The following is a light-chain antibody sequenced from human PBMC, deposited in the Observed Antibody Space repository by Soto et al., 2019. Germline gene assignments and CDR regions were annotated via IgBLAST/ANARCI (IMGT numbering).Light chain of an antibody. Sequence: EILLTQSPSIVSLSTGERATLSCRASQSVNNFFAWYQQKPGQAPRLLIYGASNRATGIPDRFSGSGSGTDFTLTISRLEPEDFAVYYCQQYGSSGTFGQGTKVDIK. CDR1: QSVNNF. J-gene: IGKJ1*01. V-gene: IGKV3-20*01. CDR3: QQYGSSGT. CDR2: GAS.